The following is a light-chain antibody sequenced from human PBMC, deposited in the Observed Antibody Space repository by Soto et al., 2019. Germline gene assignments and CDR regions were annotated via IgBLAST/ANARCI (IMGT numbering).Light chain of an antibody. Sequence: EIVMTQSPATLSVSPGDRVTLSCRASQYINTRLAWYQHRPGQAPRLLIYGASTRAAGIPARFSGGGSGTEFTLTISSLQSEDFAIYFCQQYNTWPRTFGQGTKVDIK. V-gene: IGKV3-15*01. CDR3: QQYNTWPRT. CDR1: QYINTR. J-gene: IGKJ1*01. CDR2: GAS.